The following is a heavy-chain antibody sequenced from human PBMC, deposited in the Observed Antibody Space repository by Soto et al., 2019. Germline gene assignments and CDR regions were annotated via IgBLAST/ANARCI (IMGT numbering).Heavy chain of an antibody. J-gene: IGHJ4*02. CDR1: GGTFSSYA. CDR2: IIPIFGTA. V-gene: IGHV1-69*13. CDR3: ARGGGSTTNFGKYYFDY. Sequence: EASVKVSCKASGGTFSSYAISWVRQAPGQGLEWMGGIIPIFGTANYAQKFQGRVTITADESTSTAYMELSSLRSEDTAVYYCARGGGSTTNFGKYYFDYWGQGTLVTVSS. D-gene: IGHD2-2*01.